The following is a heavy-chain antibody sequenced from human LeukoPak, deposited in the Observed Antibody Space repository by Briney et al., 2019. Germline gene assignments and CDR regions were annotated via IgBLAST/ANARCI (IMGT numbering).Heavy chain of an antibody. V-gene: IGHV1-18*01. Sequence: ASVKVSCKASGYTFTSYGISWVRQAPGQGLEWMGWISAYNGNTNYAQKLQGRVTMTTDTSTSTAYMELRSLRSDDTAVYYCARNHGRYYYGSGSYYTRLGGFDPWGQGTLVTVSS. CDR3: ARNHGRYYYGSGSYYTRLGGFDP. CDR2: ISAYNGNT. CDR1: GYTFTSYG. J-gene: IGHJ5*02. D-gene: IGHD3-10*01.